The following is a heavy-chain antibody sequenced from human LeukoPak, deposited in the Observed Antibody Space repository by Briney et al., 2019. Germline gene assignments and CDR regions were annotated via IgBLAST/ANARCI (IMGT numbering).Heavy chain of an antibody. D-gene: IGHD3-10*01. J-gene: IGHJ4*02. CDR1: GYTFTGYY. Sequence: ASVKVSCKASGYTFTGYYMHWVRQAPVQGLEWMGWINPNSGGTNYAQKFQGRVTMTRDTSISTAYMELSSLRSEDTAVYYCASERGRGVITSRYYFDYWGQGTLVTVSS. CDR2: INPNSGGT. CDR3: ASERGRGVITSRYYFDY. V-gene: IGHV1-2*02.